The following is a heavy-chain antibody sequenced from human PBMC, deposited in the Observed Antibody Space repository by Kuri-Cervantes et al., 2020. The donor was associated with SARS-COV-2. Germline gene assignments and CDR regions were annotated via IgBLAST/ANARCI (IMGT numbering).Heavy chain of an antibody. J-gene: IGHJ5*02. CDR1: GYTLTELS. D-gene: IGHD1-26*01. CDR2: FDPEDGET. CDR3: ATARFQLELLPLSS. Sequence: ASVKVSCKVSGYTLTELSMHWVRQAPGKGLEWMGGFDPEDGETIYAQKFQGRVTMTEDTSTDTAYMELSSLRSEDTAVYYCATARFQLELLPLSSWGQGTLVTVSS. V-gene: IGHV1-24*01.